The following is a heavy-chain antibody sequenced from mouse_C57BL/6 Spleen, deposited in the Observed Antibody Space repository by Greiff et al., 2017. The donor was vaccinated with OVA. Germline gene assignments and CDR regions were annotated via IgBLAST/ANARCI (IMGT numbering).Heavy chain of an antibody. CDR2: IDPENGDT. CDR3: TTSDYYG. V-gene: IGHV14-4*01. J-gene: IGHJ3*01. D-gene: IGHD1-1*01. Sequence: EVQLQQSGAELVRPGASVKLSCTASGFNIKDVYMHWVKQRPEQGLEWIGWIDPENGDTEYASKFQGKATITADTSSNTAYLQLSSLTSEDTAVYYCTTSDYYGGGQGTLVTVSA. CDR1: GFNIKDVY.